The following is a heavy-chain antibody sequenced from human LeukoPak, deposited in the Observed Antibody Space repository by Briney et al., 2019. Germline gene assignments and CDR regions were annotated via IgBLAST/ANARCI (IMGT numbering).Heavy chain of an antibody. CDR2: IKQDGSEK. J-gene: IGHJ4*02. D-gene: IGHD3-9*01. V-gene: IGHV3-7*03. CDR1: GFTFSRYW. CDR3: ARAPYYDILTGYLYYFDY. Sequence: PGGSPRLSCAASGFTFSRYWMSWVRQAPGKGLEWVANIKQDGSEKYYVDSVRGRFTISRDNAKNSLYLQMNSLRAEDTAVYYCARAPYYDILTGYLYYFDYWGQGTLVTVSS.